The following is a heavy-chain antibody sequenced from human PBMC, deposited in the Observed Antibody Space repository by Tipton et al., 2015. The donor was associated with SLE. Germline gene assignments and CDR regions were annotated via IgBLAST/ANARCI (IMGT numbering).Heavy chain of an antibody. D-gene: IGHD2-2*01. CDR2: INHRGST. CDR3: ARRSRPTLPRSTRIRGVPQQGESFDY. J-gene: IGHJ4*02. V-gene: IGHV4-34*01. CDR1: GGSFSGFY. Sequence: TLSLTCAVYGGSFSGFYWSWIRQPPGKGLEWIGEINHRGSTTYNLSLKSRVTISVGTSKKQFSLELPFVTAADTAVYYCARRSRPTLPRSTRIRGVPQQGESFDYWGPGALVTVSS.